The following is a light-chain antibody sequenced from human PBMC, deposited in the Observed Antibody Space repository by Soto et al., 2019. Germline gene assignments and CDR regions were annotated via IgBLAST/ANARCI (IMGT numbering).Light chain of an antibody. Sequence: EIVMTQSPVTLSVSPGERATLSCRASQSVSDNLAWYQQKPGQAPRLLFYGASTRATDIPVRFSGSGSGTEFTLTISSLQSEDFAVYYCQQYNSWPLTFGGGTKV. CDR1: QSVSDN. J-gene: IGKJ4*01. CDR3: QQYNSWPLT. CDR2: GAS. V-gene: IGKV3D-15*01.